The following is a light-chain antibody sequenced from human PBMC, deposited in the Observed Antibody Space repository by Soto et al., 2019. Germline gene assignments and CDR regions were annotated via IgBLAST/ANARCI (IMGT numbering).Light chain of an antibody. V-gene: IGKV3-20*01. J-gene: IGKJ1*01. CDR2: GAS. CDR1: LPVSSSF. CDR3: HHYNWSLTWT. Sequence: EIVLTQSPGTLSLSPGERATLSCRASLPVSSSFLAWYQQKGGQAPRLLIYGASTRATGVPDRFSGSGSGTDFTLTISELEPEDFAVYYCHHYNWSLTWTFGPGTKVEIK.